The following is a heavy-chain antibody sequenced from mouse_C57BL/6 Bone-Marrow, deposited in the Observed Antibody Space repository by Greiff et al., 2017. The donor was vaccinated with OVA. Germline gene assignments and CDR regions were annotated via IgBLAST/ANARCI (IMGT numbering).Heavy chain of an antibody. Sequence: VQGVESGAELMKPGASVKLSCKATGYTFTGYWIEWVKQRPGHGLEWIGEILPGSGSTNNNEKFKGKATFTADTSSNTAYMQLSSLTTEDSAIYYCARGYYGPFAYWGQGTLVTVSA. CDR3: ARGYYGPFAY. CDR1: GYTFTGYW. J-gene: IGHJ3*01. V-gene: IGHV1-9*01. D-gene: IGHD1-1*02. CDR2: ILPGSGST.